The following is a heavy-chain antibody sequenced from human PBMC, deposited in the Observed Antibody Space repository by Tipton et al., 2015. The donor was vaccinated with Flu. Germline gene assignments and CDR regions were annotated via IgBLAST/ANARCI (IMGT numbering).Heavy chain of an antibody. CDR3: ARDPSLGMPEYFDS. J-gene: IGHJ4*02. CDR1: NGSLSSYY. D-gene: IGHD2-2*01. Sequence: TLSLTCIVSNGSLSSYYWNWIRQSPGKGLEWIGYIYNTVYTKYNPSLKSRVAISVDTSKNQFSLRLSSVTAADTAVYFCARDPSLGMPEYFDSWGQGTPVTVSS. CDR2: IYNTVYT. V-gene: IGHV4-59*01.